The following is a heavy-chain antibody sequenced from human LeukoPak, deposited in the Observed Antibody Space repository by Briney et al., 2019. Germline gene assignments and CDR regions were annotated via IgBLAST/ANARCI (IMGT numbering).Heavy chain of an antibody. CDR1: GGSIRSGDYY. D-gene: IGHD2-21*02. V-gene: IGHV4-30-4*01. CDR3: ARILGPLCGGDCAT. CDR2: IYYSGSA. Sequence: YPSQTLSLTCTVSGGSIRSGDYYWSWIRQPPGKGLEWIGYIYYSGSAYYNPSLKSRVTMSVDTSKNQISLKLSSVTAADTAVYYCARILGPLCGGDCATWGQGTLVTVSS. J-gene: IGHJ5*02.